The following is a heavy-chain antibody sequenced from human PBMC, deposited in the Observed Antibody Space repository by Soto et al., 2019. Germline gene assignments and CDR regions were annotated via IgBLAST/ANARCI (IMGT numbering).Heavy chain of an antibody. D-gene: IGHD6-13*01. V-gene: IGHV4-31*03. CDR1: GGSISSGGYY. Sequence: TSETLSLTCTVSGGSISSGGYYWSWIRQHPGKGLEWIGYIYYSGSTYYNPSLKSRVTISVDTSKNQFSLKLSSVTAADTAVYYCARAGGKRAAAGLDYWGQGTLVTVSS. J-gene: IGHJ4*02. CDR3: ARAGGKRAAAGLDY. CDR2: IYYSGST.